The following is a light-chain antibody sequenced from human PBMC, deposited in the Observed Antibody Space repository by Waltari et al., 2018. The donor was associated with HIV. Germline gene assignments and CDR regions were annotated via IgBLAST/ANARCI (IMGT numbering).Light chain of an antibody. CDR2: AAT. J-gene: IGKJ2*01. Sequence: DIQMNQSSTSLSASVGDRVSITCRTSQSFSNYLNWYQQKIGEAPNLLLQAATRLQSGVPSRFSGSGSGTDFTLTIRNLQPEDFATYYWQQSYSTPYTFGQGTKLQIK. V-gene: IGKV1-39*01. CDR1: QSFSNY. CDR3: QQSYSTPYT.